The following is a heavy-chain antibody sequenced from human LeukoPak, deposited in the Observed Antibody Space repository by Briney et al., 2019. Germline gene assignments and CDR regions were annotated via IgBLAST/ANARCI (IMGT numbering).Heavy chain of an antibody. CDR3: ARDLTISVGPSWFDP. D-gene: IGHD3-3*01. J-gene: IGHJ5*02. Sequence: GGSLRLSCAASGFTFSSCRISWGRKGQGQGQELVSNINTDGSGRSYVNSVKGRFTISRDNAKNSLYLQMNSLRAEDTAVYYCARDLTISVGPSWFDPWGQGTLVTVSS. V-gene: IGHV3-7*01. CDR1: GFTFSSCR. CDR2: INTDGSGR.